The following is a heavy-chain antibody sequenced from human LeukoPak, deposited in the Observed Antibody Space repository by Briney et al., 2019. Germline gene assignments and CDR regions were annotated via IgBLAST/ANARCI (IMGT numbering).Heavy chain of an antibody. CDR2: IYYSGST. D-gene: IGHD1-26*01. V-gene: IGHV4-39*01. J-gene: IGHJ5*02. CDR3: ARHSSFFSPLYP. Sequence: SETLSLTCAVSGGSISGSSYYWGWFRQPPGKGLEWIGSIYYSGSTYYNPSLESRLTISVDTSKNQFSLKLSSVTAADAAVYYCARHSSFFSPLYPWGQGTLVTVSS. CDR1: GGSISGSSYY.